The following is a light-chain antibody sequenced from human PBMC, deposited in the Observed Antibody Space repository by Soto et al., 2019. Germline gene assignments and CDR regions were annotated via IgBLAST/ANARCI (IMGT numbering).Light chain of an antibody. Sequence: DIQMTQSPSTLSAYVGDRVTITCRAGRSVSSWLAWYQQKPGKAPKLLIYKASTLESGVPSRLSGSGSGTEFTLTISSLRPDDFATYYCQQYGNYWTFGQGTTVEI. V-gene: IGKV1-5*03. CDR2: KAS. CDR3: QQYGNYWT. CDR1: RSVSSW. J-gene: IGKJ1*01.